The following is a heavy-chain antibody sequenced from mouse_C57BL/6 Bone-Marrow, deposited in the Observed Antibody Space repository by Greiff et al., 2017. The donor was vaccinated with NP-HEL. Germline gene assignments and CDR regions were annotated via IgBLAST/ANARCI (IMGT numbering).Heavy chain of an antibody. J-gene: IGHJ2*01. CDR2: IWSGGST. D-gene: IGHD2-4*01. Sequence: QVQLQQSGPGLVQPSQSLSITCTVSGFSLTSYGVHWVRQSPGKGLEWLGVIWSGGSTDYNAAFMSRLSISKDNSKSQVFFKMNSLQANDTDIYDSARNPRYDYDVGYYDYWGQGTTLTVSS. V-gene: IGHV2-2*02. CDR3: ARNPRYDYDVGYYDY. CDR1: GFSLTSYG.